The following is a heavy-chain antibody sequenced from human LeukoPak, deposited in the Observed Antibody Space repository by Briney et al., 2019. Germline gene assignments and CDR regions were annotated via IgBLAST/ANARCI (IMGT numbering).Heavy chain of an antibody. D-gene: IGHD3-10*01. CDR3: ARDRSRAYFDY. V-gene: IGHV3-33*01. CDR2: IWYDGSNK. J-gene: IGHJ4*02. Sequence: GRSLRLSCAASGFTFSSYGMHWVRQAPGKGLEWVAVIWYDGSNKYYEDSVKGRFTISRDNSKNTLYLQMNSLRAEDTAVYYCARDRSRAYFDYWGQGTLVTVSS. CDR1: GFTFSSYG.